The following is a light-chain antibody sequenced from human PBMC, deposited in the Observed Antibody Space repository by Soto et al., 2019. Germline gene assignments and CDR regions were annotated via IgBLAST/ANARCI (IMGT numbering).Light chain of an antibody. CDR2: GAS. Sequence: ELVLTQLPGTLSLSPGERATLSCRASQSVSSSYLAWYQQKPGQAPRLLIYGASSRATGIPDRFSGSGSGTDFTLTISRLEPEDFAVYYCHQYDRSPWTFGQGTKVEIK. CDR1: QSVSSSY. CDR3: HQYDRSPWT. V-gene: IGKV3-20*01. J-gene: IGKJ1*01.